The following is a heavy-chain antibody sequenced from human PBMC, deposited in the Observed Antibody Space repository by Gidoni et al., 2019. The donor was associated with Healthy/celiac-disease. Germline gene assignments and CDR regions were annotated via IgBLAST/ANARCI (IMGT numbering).Heavy chain of an antibody. D-gene: IGHD6-13*01. J-gene: IGHJ4*02. V-gene: IGHV1-69*10. CDR1: GGTFSSYA. CDR2: IIPILGIA. Sequence: QVQLVPSGAEVKKPGSSVKVSCKASGGTFSSYAISWVRQAPGQGLEWMGGIIPILGIANYAQKFQGRVTITADKSTSTAYMELSSLRSEDTAVYYCARKGNSSWLTHYFDYWGQGTLVTVSS. CDR3: ARKGNSSWLTHYFDY.